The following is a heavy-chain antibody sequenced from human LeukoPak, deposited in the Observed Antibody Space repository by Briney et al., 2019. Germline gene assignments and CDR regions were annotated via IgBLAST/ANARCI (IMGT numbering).Heavy chain of an antibody. D-gene: IGHD6-6*01. CDR2: MNPNSGNT. CDR1: GYTFTSYD. J-gene: IGHJ4*02. Sequence: ASVKVSWKASGYTFTSYDINWVRQATGQGLEWMGWMNPNSGNTGYAQKFQGRVTITRNTSISTAYMELSSLRSEDTAVYYCARSAVISSSWVDYWGQGTLVTVSS. V-gene: IGHV1-8*03. CDR3: ARSAVISSSWVDY.